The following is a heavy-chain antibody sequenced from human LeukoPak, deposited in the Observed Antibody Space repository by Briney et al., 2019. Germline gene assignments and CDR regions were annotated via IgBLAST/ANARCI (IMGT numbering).Heavy chain of an antibody. V-gene: IGHV4-61*02. CDR3: ARLDISGTTPRFDY. D-gene: IGHD1-7*01. CDR2: IYTSGST. J-gene: IGHJ4*02. CDR1: GGSISSGGYY. Sequence: SETLSLTCTVSGGSISSGGYYWSWIRQPAGKGLEWIGRIYTSGSTYYNPSLKSRVTISVDTSKNQFSLKLSSVTAADTAVYYCARLDISGTTPRFDYWGQGTLVTVSS.